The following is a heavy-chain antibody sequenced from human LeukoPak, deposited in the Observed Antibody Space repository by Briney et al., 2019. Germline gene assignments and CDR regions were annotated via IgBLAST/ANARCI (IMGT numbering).Heavy chain of an antibody. CDR1: GGSISSGSYY. V-gene: IGHV4-61*02. J-gene: IGHJ4*02. CDR3: ASPKYDYGDYEEDY. CDR2: IYTSGST. Sequence: SETLSLTCTVSGGSISSGSYYWRWIRQPAGKGLEWIGRIYTSGSTNYNPSLKSRVTISVDTPKNQFSLKLSSVTAADTAVYGCASPKYDYGDYEEDYWGQGTLVTVSS. D-gene: IGHD4-17*01.